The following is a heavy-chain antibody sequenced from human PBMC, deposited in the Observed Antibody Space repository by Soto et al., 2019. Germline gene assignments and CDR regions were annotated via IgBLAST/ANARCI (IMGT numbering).Heavy chain of an antibody. J-gene: IGHJ4*02. CDR3: ARVEAPFGESLH. CDR2: ISPDDGNA. CDR1: GYTFSSYT. Sequence: ASVKVSCKTSGYTFSSYTIAWVRQAPGQGLEWLGWISPDDGNAEYEQKFQGRVTMTADTLTNNAYMELRSLKYDDTAVYYCARVEAPFGESLHWGQGTPVTVSS. V-gene: IGHV1-18*01. D-gene: IGHD3-10*01.